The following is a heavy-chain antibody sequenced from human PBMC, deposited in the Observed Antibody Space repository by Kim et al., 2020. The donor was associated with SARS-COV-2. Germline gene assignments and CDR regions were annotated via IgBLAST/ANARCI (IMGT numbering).Heavy chain of an antibody. CDR3: ARDTAPPKQWLVLKNPPYYCSGMDV. Sequence: GGSLRLSCAASGFSFSSYRMNWVRQAPGKGLEWLSYISSSGGTTFYADSVRGRFTISRDNAKASVFLQMSSLRDEDTAVYYCARDTAPPKQWLVLKNPPYYCSGMDVWGQGTTVTVSS. CDR1: GFSFSSYR. V-gene: IGHV3-48*02. D-gene: IGHD6-19*01. J-gene: IGHJ6*02. CDR2: ISSSGGTT.